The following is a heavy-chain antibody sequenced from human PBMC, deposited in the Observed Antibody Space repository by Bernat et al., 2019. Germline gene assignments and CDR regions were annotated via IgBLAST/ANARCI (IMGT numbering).Heavy chain of an antibody. D-gene: IGHD6-19*01. V-gene: IGHV4-61*01. J-gene: IGHJ4*02. CDR1: GGSVSSGSYY. Sequence: QVQLQESGPGLVKPSETLSLTCTVSGGSVSSGSYYWSWIRQPPGKGLEWIGYIYYSGGTNYNPSLKSRVTISVDTSKNQFSLKLSSVTAADTAVYYCARVIAVAGTRFDYWGQGTLVTVSS. CDR2: IYYSGGT. CDR3: ARVIAVAGTRFDY.